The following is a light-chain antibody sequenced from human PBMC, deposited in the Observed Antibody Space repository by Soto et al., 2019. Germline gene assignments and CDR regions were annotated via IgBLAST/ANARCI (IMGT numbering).Light chain of an antibody. CDR3: QQSYSTPLT. V-gene: IGKV1-39*01. CDR2: AAS. Sequence: DIQMTQSPSSLSASVGDRVTITCRASQSISSYLNWYQQKPGKAPKLLIYAASSLQSGVPSRFSGCGSGTDYTLSISSVQPEDFATYYCQQSYSTPLTFGGGTKVEIK. J-gene: IGKJ4*01. CDR1: QSISSY.